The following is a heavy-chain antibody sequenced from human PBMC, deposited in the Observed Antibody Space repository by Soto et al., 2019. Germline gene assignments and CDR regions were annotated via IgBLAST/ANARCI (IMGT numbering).Heavy chain of an antibody. V-gene: IGHV4-31*03. CDR2: IYYSGST. J-gene: IGHJ6*03. CDR1: GGSISSGGYY. CDR3: ARGVDRPYYYYYYMDV. Sequence: TLSLTCTVSGGSISSGGYYWSWIRQHPGKGLEWIGYIYYSGSTYYNPSLKSRVTISVDTSKNQFSLKLSSVTAADTAVYYCARGVDRPYYYYYYMDVWGKGTTVTVSS.